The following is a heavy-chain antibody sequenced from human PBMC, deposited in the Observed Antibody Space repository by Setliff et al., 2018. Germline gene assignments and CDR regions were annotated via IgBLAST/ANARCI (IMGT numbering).Heavy chain of an antibody. CDR3: ARAASGNSKYYFDY. CDR1: GYSISSGYY. V-gene: IGHV4-38-2*02. CDR2: MYQSGTT. D-gene: IGHD3-3*01. J-gene: IGHJ4*02. Sequence: SETLSLTCTVPGYSISSGYYWGWIRQPPGKGLEWIGNMYQSGTTYYNAALQSRVTLSIDTSKNHFSLKVSSVTAADTAVYYCARAASGNSKYYFDYWGQGTLVTVSS.